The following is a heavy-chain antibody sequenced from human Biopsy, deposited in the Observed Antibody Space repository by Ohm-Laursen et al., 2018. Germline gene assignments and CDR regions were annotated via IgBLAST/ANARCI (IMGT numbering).Heavy chain of an antibody. J-gene: IGHJ4*02. D-gene: IGHD1-26*01. CDR2: IYYSGST. CDR3: ARVGAGAPSIDYFDY. CDR1: GGSIGRFF. V-gene: IGHV4-59*07. Sequence: SDTLSLTCTVSGGSIGRFFWSWIRQPPGKGLEWIGYIYYSGSTNYNPSLRSRVTISVDRSKNQFSLELSSVTAADTAVYYCARVGAGAPSIDYFDYWGQGALVTVSS.